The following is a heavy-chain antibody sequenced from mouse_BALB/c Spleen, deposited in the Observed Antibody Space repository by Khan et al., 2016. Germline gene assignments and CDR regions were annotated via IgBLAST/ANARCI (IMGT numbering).Heavy chain of an antibody. D-gene: IGHD3-3*01. CDR1: GYTFTDYV. Sequence: QVQLQQSGPELVKPGASVKMSCKASGYTFTDYVISWVKQRTGQGLECIGEIYPGSGSTYYNEKFKGKATLTADKYSNTAYMQISTLTLDDSAVYFCAKGLGAMDYWGQGTSVTVSS. CDR2: IYPGSGST. J-gene: IGHJ4*01. V-gene: IGHV1-77*01. CDR3: AKGLGAMDY.